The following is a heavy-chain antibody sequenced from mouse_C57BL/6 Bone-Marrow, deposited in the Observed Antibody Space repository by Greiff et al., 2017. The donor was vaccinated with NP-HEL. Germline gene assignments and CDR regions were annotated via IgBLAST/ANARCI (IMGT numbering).Heavy chain of an antibody. CDR2: IDPSDSYT. V-gene: IGHV1-50*01. Sequence: QVQLQQPGAELVKPGASVKLSCKASGYTFTSYWMQWVKQRPGQGLEWIGEIDPSDSYTNYNQKFKGKATLTVDTSSSTAYMQLRSLTSEDSAVYYCARNYYGSSPDYWGQGTTLTVSS. D-gene: IGHD1-1*01. CDR3: ARNYYGSSPDY. J-gene: IGHJ2*01. CDR1: GYTFTSYW.